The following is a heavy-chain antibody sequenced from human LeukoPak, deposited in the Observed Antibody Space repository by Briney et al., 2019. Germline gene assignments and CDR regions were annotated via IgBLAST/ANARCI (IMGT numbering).Heavy chain of an antibody. V-gene: IGHV3-23*01. Sequence: GSLGLFCAGSGFPFSIYGLTLVRQAPGEGLELVSGISGSGGSTYYADSVKGRFTISRDNSKNTLYLQVNSLRAEDMAVYYCAKGGKWDVTPFDYWGQGTLVTVSS. J-gene: IGHJ4*02. CDR2: ISGSGGST. CDR1: GFPFSIYG. CDR3: AKGGKWDVTPFDY. D-gene: IGHD1-26*01.